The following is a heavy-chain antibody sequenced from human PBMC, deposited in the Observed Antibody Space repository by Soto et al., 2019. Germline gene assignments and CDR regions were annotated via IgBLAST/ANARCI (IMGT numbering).Heavy chain of an antibody. CDR2: IIPIFGTA. D-gene: IGHD1-26*01. V-gene: IGHV1-69*12. CDR1: GGTFSSYA. Sequence: QVQLVQSGAAVKKPGSSVKVSCKASGGTFSSYAISWVRQAPGRGLEWMGGIIPIFGTANYAQKFQGRVTITADESTSTAYMELSSLRSEVTAVYYCARGSHSVSYYYRGDAFDIWGQGTMVTVSS. J-gene: IGHJ3*02. CDR3: ARGSHSVSYYYRGDAFDI.